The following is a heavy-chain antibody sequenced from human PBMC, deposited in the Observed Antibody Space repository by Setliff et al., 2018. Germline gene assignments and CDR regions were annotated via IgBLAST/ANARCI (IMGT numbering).Heavy chain of an antibody. D-gene: IGHD2-8*01. CDR1: DGSLSTYY. J-gene: IGHJ4*02. V-gene: IGHV4-59*01. CDR2: ISHLGIT. CDR3: ARGGVLGTGDFDY. Sequence: SETLSLTCTVSDGSLSTYYWSWIRQPPGKGLEWIGYISHLGITSYNPSLKSRATISVDTSKNQFSLQLTSVTSADTAVYFCARGGVLGTGDFDYWGQGTLVTVSS.